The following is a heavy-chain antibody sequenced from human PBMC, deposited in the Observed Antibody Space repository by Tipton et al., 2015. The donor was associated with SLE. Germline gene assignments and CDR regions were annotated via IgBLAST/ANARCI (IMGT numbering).Heavy chain of an antibody. CDR1: GGSISSSSYY. J-gene: IGHJ4*02. D-gene: IGHD5-12*01. CDR2: IYYSGST. Sequence: GLVKPSETLSLTCTVSGGSISSSSYYWGWIRQPPGKGLEWIGNIYYSGSTYYNPSLKSRVTISVDTSKNQFSLKLSSVTAADTAVYYCARYASGTFPRDLFDSWGQGTLLTVSS. CDR3: ARYASGTFPRDLFDS. V-gene: IGHV4-39*07.